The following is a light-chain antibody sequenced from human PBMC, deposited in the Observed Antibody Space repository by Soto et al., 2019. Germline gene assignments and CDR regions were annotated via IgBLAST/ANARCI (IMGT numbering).Light chain of an antibody. V-gene: IGLV2-8*01. CDR1: SSDVGGYNS. CDR2: EVS. J-gene: IGLJ2*01. CDR3: SSYAGRLV. Sequence: QSALTQPPSASGSPGQSVTISCTGTSSDVGGYNSVSWYQQHPGKAPRLMIYEVSKRPSGVPDRFSGSKSGSTASLTVSGLQAEDEADYYCSSYAGRLVFGGGTKLTLL.